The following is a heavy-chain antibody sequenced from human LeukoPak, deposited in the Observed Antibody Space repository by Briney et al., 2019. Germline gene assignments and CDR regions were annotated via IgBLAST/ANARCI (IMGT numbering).Heavy chain of an antibody. CDR1: GFTFSDFA. CDR2: ISGSGGGT. J-gene: IGHJ4*02. D-gene: IGHD5-12*01. V-gene: IGHV3-23*01. Sequence: GGSLRLSCAASGFTFSDFAMGWVRQAPGRGLEWVSSISGSGGGTYYANSVKGRFTISRDNSKNTLYLHMNSLRAEDTAVYYCARDSRGYDSILQYYFDYWGQGTLVTVSS. CDR3: ARDSRGYDSILQYYFDY.